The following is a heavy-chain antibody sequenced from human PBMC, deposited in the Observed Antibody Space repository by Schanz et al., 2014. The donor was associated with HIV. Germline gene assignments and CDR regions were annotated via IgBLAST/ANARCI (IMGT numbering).Heavy chain of an antibody. D-gene: IGHD1-26*01. CDR1: GYGFTNYG. J-gene: IGHJ5*02. Sequence: QVQLVQSGAEVKKPGASVKVSCKTSGYGFTNYGVTWVRQAPGQGLAWMGWISPSNGDTKYTHWLQGRVTMTTDTSTNTAYMELRSLKSDDTAVYYCARGEDWPGGASDHGGQGTLVIVS. CDR3: ARGEDWPGGASDH. CDR2: ISPSNGDT. V-gene: IGHV1-18*01.